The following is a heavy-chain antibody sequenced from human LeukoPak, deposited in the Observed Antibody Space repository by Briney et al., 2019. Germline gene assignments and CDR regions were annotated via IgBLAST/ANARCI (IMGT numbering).Heavy chain of an antibody. CDR2: IYYSGTT. V-gene: IGHV4-59*05. Sequence: SETLSLTCTVSGGSISSYYWGWIRQPPGEEREGIASIYYSGTTFYNAPLKSRVTISVDTSKNHFSLRLSSVTAADTAVYSCARQGYDSSGSIYFFDYWGQGTLVTVSS. CDR3: ARQGYDSSGSIYFFDY. D-gene: IGHD3-22*01. J-gene: IGHJ4*02. CDR1: GGSISSYY.